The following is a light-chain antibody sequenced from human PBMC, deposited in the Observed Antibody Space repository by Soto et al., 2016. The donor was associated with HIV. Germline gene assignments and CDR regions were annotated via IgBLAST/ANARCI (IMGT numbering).Light chain of an antibody. Sequence: SYDLTQPPSVSVSPGQTASITCSGDKLTDKYVCWYQQRPGQSPVLVIYQDSMRPSGIPERFSGSISGNTATLTISGTQAMDEADYYCQAWDSNTWVFGGGTELTVL. CDR2: QDS. CDR1: KLTDKY. CDR3: QAWDSNTWV. V-gene: IGLV3-1*01. J-gene: IGLJ2*01.